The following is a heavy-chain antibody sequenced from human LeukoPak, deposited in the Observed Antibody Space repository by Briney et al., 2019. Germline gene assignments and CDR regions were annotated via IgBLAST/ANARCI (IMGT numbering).Heavy chain of an antibody. Sequence: TLSLTCTVSGGSISSGSYYWSWIRQPAGQGLEWIGRIYTSGSTNYNPSLKSRVTISVDTSKNQFSLKLSSVTAADTAVYYCARGRGVLLWFGESPYNWFDPWGQGTLVTVSS. CDR3: ARGRGVLLWFGESPYNWFDP. CDR1: GGSISSGSYY. J-gene: IGHJ5*02. V-gene: IGHV4-61*02. CDR2: IYTSGST. D-gene: IGHD3-10*01.